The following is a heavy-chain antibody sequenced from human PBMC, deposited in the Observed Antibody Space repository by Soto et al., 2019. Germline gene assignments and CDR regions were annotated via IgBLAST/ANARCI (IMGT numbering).Heavy chain of an antibody. Sequence: EASVKVSCKASGYTFTSYGISWVRQAPGQGLEWMGWISAYNGNTNYAQKLQGRVTMTTDTSTSTAYMELRSLRSDDTAVYYCARVVSKYYYGSGSYEGWFDPWGQGTLVTVSS. CDR2: ISAYNGNT. CDR1: GYTFTSYG. V-gene: IGHV1-18*01. CDR3: ARVVSKYYYGSGSYEGWFDP. J-gene: IGHJ5*02. D-gene: IGHD3-10*01.